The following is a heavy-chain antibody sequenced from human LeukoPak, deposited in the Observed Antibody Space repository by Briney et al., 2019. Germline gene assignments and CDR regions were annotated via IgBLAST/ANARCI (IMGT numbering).Heavy chain of an antibody. J-gene: IGHJ4*02. CDR3: AKGSRGNYDY. Sequence: GGSLRLSCAASGFTFSNYAMTWVRQAPGKGLEWVSSITDRGSDTYYADSVKGQFTISRNNSKNTLYLQMNSLRVEDTAVYYCAKGSRGNYDYWGQGTLVTVSS. V-gene: IGHV3-23*01. CDR2: ITDRGSDT. CDR1: GFTFSNYA. D-gene: IGHD1-26*01.